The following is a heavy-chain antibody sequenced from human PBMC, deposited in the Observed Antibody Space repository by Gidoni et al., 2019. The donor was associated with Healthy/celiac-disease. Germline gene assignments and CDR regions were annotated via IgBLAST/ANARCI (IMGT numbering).Heavy chain of an antibody. V-gene: IGHV1-2*04. J-gene: IGHJ3*02. CDR1: GYTFTGSY. CDR2: INPNSGGT. CDR3: ARGYYDSSGYYYEGDAFDI. Sequence: QVQLLQPGAEGKKPGASVKVSCKASGYTFTGSYMHWVRQAPGQGLEWMGWINPNSGGTNYAQKFQGWVTMTRDTSISTAYMELSRLRSDDTAVYYCARGYYDSSGYYYEGDAFDIWGQGTMVTVSS. D-gene: IGHD3-22*01.